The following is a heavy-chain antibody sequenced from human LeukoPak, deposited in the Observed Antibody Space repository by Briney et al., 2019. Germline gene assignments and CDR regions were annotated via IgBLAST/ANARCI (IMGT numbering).Heavy chain of an antibody. Sequence: GGSLRLSCAVSGFTFSNAWMSWVRQAPGKGLEWVGRIKSKTDGGTTDYAAPVKGRFTISRDDSKNTLYLQMNSLKTEDTAVYYCTTDRRRVDYGDYYFDYWGQGTLVTVSS. V-gene: IGHV3-15*01. D-gene: IGHD4-17*01. CDR1: GFTFSNAW. CDR2: IKSKTDGGTT. J-gene: IGHJ4*02. CDR3: TTDRRRVDYGDYYFDY.